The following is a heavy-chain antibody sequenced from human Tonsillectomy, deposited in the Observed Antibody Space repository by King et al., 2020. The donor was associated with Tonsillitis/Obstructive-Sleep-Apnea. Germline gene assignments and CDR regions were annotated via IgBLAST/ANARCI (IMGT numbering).Heavy chain of an antibody. Sequence: VQLVESGGGVVQPGRSLRLSCAASGFTLSTYIIHWVRQAPGKGLEWVAVISHGGSNTFYADSVKVRFTVSSDESKNTLFLQMNSLGPDDTAIYYCVKEGGSSGRCGYFDPWGQGTLVTVSS. D-gene: IGHD3-22*01. V-gene: IGHV3-30*04. CDR1: GFTLSTYI. CDR2: ISHGGSNT. CDR3: VKEGGSSGRCGYFDP. J-gene: IGHJ4*02.